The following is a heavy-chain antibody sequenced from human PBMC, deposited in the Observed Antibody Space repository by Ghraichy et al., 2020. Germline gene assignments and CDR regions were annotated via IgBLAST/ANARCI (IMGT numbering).Heavy chain of an antibody. CDR3: ARLMTTVTSHFDY. J-gene: IGHJ4*02. V-gene: IGHV3-7*03. Sequence: LSLTCAASGFTFSSYWMSWVRQAPGKGLEWVANIKQDGSEKYYVDSVKGRFTISRDNAKNSLYLQMNSLRAEDTAVYYCARLMTTVTSHFDYWGQGTLVTVSS. CDR2: IKQDGSEK. D-gene: IGHD4-17*01. CDR1: GFTFSSYW.